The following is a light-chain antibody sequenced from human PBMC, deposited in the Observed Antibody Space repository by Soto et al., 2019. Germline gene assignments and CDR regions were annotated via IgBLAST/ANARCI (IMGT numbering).Light chain of an antibody. CDR1: SSNIGGNS. V-gene: IGLV1-51*01. CDR3: GSWDSSLSAYV. CDR2: DDN. Sequence: QAVLTQPPSVSAAPGEEVTISCSGSSSNIGGNSVSWYQQLPGTAPKLLIYDDNKRPSGIPDRFSGSKSGTSATLGITGFQTGDEADYYCGSWDSSLSAYVLGTGTKVTVL. J-gene: IGLJ1*01.